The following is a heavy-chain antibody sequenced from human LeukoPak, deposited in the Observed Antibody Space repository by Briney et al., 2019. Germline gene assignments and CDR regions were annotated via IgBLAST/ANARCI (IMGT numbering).Heavy chain of an antibody. CDR3: ARDLSGYTTALGY. CDR1: GFTVSSNY. D-gene: IGHD5-18*01. V-gene: IGHV3-53*01. CDR2: IYSGGST. Sequence: GGSLRLSCAASGFTVSSNYMSWVRQAPGKGLEWVSVIYSGGSTYYADSVKGRFTISRDNAKNSLYLQMNSLRAEDTAVCYCARDLSGYTTALGYWGQGTLVTVSS. J-gene: IGHJ4*02.